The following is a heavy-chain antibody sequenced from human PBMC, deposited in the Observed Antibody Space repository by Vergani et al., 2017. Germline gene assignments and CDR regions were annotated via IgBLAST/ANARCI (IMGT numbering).Heavy chain of an antibody. V-gene: IGHV1-2*02. CDR3: ARAKDGSGSSLMYFDY. CDR2: IIPIFGTA. Sequence: QVQLVQSGAEVKKPGASVKVSCKASGYTFTSYAISWVRQAPGQGLEWMGGIIPIFGTANYAQKFQGRVTMTRDTSISTAYMELSRLRSDDTAVYYCARAKDGSGSSLMYFDYWGQGTLVTVSS. D-gene: IGHD3-10*01. CDR1: GYTFTSYA. J-gene: IGHJ4*02.